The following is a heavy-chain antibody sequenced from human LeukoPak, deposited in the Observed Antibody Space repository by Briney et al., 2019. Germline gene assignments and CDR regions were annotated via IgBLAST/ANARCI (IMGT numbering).Heavy chain of an antibody. J-gene: IGHJ4*02. V-gene: IGHV6-1*01. D-gene: IGHD3-22*01. CDR1: RDSVSSNSAA. CDR2: TYYRSKWYN. Sequence: SQTLSLTCAISRDSVSSNSAAWNWIRQSPSRGLEWLGRTYYRSKWYNDYAVSVKSRITINPDTSKNQFSLQLNSVTPEDTAVYYCARDYYDSSGYYYRQYYFDYWGQGTLVTVSS. CDR3: ARDYYDSSGYYYRQYYFDY.